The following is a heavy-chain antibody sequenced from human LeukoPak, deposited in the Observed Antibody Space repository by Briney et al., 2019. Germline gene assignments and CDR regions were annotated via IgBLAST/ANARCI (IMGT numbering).Heavy chain of an antibody. CDR1: GFTFSTYL. D-gene: IGHD3-9*01. CDR2: INTDGSTT. Sequence: PGGSLRLSCAASGFTFSTYLMHWVRQAPGKGLVWVSRINTDGSTTTYADSVKGRFTISRDNAKNTLYLQMNSLRDEDTAVYYCASLGTLVPWGQGTLVTVSS. CDR3: ASLGTLVP. V-gene: IGHV3-74*03. J-gene: IGHJ5*02.